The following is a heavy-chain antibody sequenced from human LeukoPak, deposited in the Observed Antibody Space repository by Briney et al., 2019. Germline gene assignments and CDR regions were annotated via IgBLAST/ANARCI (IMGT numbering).Heavy chain of an antibody. CDR3: AKDESPIFGVVIITAADY. D-gene: IGHD3-3*01. CDR1: GFTFSSYA. Sequence: GGSLRLSCAASGFTFSSYAMSWVRQAPGKGLEWVSAISGSGGSTYYADSVKGRFTISRDNSKNTLYLQMNSLRAEDTAVYYCAKDESPIFGVVIITAADYWGQGTLVTVSS. V-gene: IGHV3-23*01. CDR2: ISGSGGST. J-gene: IGHJ4*02.